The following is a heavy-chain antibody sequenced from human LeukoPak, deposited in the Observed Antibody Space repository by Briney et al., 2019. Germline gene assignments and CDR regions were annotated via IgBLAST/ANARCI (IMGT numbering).Heavy chain of an antibody. J-gene: IGHJ4*02. CDR1: GYTFTRYA. CDR2: INMYTANP. Sequence: ASVKVSCKASGYTFTRYAINWLRQAPGQGLEWMGWINMYTANPAYAQGFTERFVFSLDTSVTTAYLQISNLKTEDTAVYYCARHDNDDDFDYWGQGALVTVSS. CDR3: ARHDNDDDFDY. V-gene: IGHV7-4-1*02. D-gene: IGHD3-16*01.